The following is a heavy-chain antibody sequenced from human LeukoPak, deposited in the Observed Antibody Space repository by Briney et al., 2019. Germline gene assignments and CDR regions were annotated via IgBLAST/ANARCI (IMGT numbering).Heavy chain of an antibody. J-gene: IGHJ4*02. D-gene: IGHD5-12*01. V-gene: IGHV3-66*01. CDR3: ARVGWRSAFDWND. CDR1: GLTVSSNY. CDR2: IYSGGTT. Sequence: GGSLRLSCAASGLTVSSNYMSWVRQAPGKGLEWVSGIYSGGTTYYADAVRGRFIISRDNSKNTVYLQMNSLRAEDTAVYHCARVGWRSAFDWNDWGQGTLVTVSS.